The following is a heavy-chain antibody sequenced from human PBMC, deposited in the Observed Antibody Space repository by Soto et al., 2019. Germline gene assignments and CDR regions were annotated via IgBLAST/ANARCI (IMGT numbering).Heavy chain of an antibody. CDR2: ISSSGSTI. V-gene: IGHV3-11*01. CDR3: ARLVTATRNYYYGMDV. Sequence: KPGGSLRLSCAASGFTFRDYYMTWIRQAPGKGLEWLSYISSSGSTIYYADSVKGRFTISRDNAKNSLFLQMNSLRAEDTAVYYCARLVTATRNYYYGMDVWGQGTTVTVSS. J-gene: IGHJ6*02. D-gene: IGHD1-20*01. CDR1: GFTFRDYY.